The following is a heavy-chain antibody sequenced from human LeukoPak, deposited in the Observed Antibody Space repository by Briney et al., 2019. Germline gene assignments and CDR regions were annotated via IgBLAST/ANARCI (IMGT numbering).Heavy chain of an antibody. Sequence: SETLSLTCTVSGGSISSSSYYWGWIRQPPGKGLEWIGSIYYSGSTYYNPSLKSRVTISVDTSKNQFSLKLSSVTAADTAVYYCAVNKYYDFWSGYTSVGYFDYWGQGTLVTVSS. CDR1: GGSISSSSYY. J-gene: IGHJ4*02. D-gene: IGHD3-3*01. CDR2: IYYSGST. CDR3: AVNKYYDFWSGYTSVGYFDY. V-gene: IGHV4-39*01.